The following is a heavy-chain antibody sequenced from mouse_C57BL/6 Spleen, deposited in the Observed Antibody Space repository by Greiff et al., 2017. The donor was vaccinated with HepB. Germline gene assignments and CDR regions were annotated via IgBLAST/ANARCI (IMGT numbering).Heavy chain of an antibody. CDR3: ANTVVPYYAMDY. J-gene: IGHJ4*01. CDR1: GFTFSDYG. CDR2: ISSGSSTI. Sequence: EVQVVESGGGLVKPGGSLKLSCAASGFTFSDYGMHWVRQAPEKGLEWVAYISSGSSTIYYADTVKGRFTISRDNAKNTLFLQMTSLRSEDTAMYYCANTVVPYYAMDYWVKEPQSPSPQ. D-gene: IGHD1-1*01. V-gene: IGHV5-17*01.